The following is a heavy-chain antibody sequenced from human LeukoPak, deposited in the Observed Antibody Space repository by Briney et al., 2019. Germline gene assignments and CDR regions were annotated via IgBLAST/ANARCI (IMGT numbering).Heavy chain of an antibody. D-gene: IGHD5-12*01. CDR3: AKEEVATILSHWFDP. V-gene: IGHV3-74*01. Sequence: GGSLRLSCAASGFTFSSYWMHWVRQPPGKGLVWVSRINSDESSTNYADSVKGRFTISRDNAKNTLYLQMNSLRAEDTAVYYCAKEEVATILSHWFDPWGQGTLVTVSS. CDR1: GFTFSSYW. CDR2: INSDESST. J-gene: IGHJ5*02.